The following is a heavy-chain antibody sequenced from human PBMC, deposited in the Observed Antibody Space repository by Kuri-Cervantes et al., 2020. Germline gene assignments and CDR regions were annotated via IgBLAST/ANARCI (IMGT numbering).Heavy chain of an antibody. V-gene: IGHV3-23*01. CDR2: ISGSGGST. D-gene: IGHD6-13*01. CDR1: GFTFDDYG. Sequence: GGSLRLSCAASGFTFDDYGMSWVRQAPGKGLEWVSAISGSGGSTYYADSMKGRFTVSRDNSRNTLYLQMNGLRAEDTAVYYCAKDPAIAAAGIVWYFDLWGRGTLVTVSS. J-gene: IGHJ2*01. CDR3: AKDPAIAAAGIVWYFDL.